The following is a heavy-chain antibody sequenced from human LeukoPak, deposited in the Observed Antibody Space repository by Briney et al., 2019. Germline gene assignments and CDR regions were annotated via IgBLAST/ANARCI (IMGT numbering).Heavy chain of an antibody. CDR2: ISYDGSNK. V-gene: IGHV3-30*18. D-gene: IGHD6-19*01. J-gene: IGHJ6*02. Sequence: GGSLRLSCAASGFSFSSYGMHWVRQAPGKGLEWVAVISYDGSNKYYADSVKGRFTISRDNSKNTLYLQMNSLRAEDTAVYYCAKVVAVAGGVYYYYGMDVWGQGTTVTVSS. CDR1: GFSFSSYG. CDR3: AKVVAVAGGVYYYYGMDV.